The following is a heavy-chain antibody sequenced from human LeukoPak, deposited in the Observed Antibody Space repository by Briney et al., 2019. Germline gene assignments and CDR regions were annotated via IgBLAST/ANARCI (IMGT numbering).Heavy chain of an antibody. CDR3: AKGPQETAMGRAGYFDY. CDR1: GFTFSSYG. J-gene: IGHJ4*02. D-gene: IGHD5-18*01. Sequence: GGSLRLSCAASGFTFSSYGMHWVRQAPGKGLEWVAVISYDGSNKYYADSVKGRFTISRDNSKNTLYLQMNSLRAEDTAVYYCAKGPQETAMGRAGYFDYWGQGTLVTVSS. V-gene: IGHV3-30*18. CDR2: ISYDGSNK.